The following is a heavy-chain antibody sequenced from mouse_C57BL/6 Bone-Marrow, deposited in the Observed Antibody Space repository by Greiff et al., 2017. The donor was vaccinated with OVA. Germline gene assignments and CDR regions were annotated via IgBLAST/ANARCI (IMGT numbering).Heavy chain of an antibody. CDR2: IDPSDSYT. Sequence: VQLQQPGAELVMPGASVKLSCKASGYTFTSYWMHWVKQRPGQGLEWIGEIDPSDSYTNYNQKFKGKSTLTVDKSSSTAYMQLISLTSEDSAVYYCARGGYPYYFDYWGQGTTLTVSS. CDR3: ARGGYPYYFDY. CDR1: GYTFTSYW. V-gene: IGHV1-69*01. J-gene: IGHJ2*01. D-gene: IGHD1-1*02.